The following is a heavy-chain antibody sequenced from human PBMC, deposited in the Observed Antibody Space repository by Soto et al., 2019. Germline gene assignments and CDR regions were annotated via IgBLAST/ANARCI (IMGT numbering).Heavy chain of an antibody. J-gene: IGHJ3*02. Sequence: LSCEACGETINTYSLHWPRQDQGQGLEWMGVINPTTTTTTDAQKFQGRVTMTRDTSTSTVFLELSSLRSGDTAVYYCAIVLGCSGDSCFYDVFDISGQGTMV. D-gene: IGHD2-15*01. V-gene: IGHV1-46*02. CDR3: AIVLGCSGDSCFYDVFDI. CDR1: GETINTYS. CDR2: INPTTTTT.